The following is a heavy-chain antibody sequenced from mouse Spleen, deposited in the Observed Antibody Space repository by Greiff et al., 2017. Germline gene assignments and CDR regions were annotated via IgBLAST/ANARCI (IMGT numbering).Heavy chain of an antibody. V-gene: IGHV5-17*01. Sequence: DVKLVESVGGLVKPGGSLKLSCAASGFTFSDYGMHWVRQAPEKGLEWVAYISSGSSTIYYADTVKGRFTISRDNAKNTLFLQMTSLRSEDTDMYYCARGGYPRDYWGQGTTLTVSS. CDR1: GFTFSDYG. CDR2: ISSGSSTI. D-gene: IGHD2-14*01. J-gene: IGHJ2*01. CDR3: ARGGYPRDY.